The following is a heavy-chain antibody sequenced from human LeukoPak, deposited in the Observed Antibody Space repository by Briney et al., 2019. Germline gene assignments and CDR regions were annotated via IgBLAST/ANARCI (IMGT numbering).Heavy chain of an antibody. CDR1: GFTFSSYG. Sequence: GGSLRLSCAASGFTFSSYGMHWVRQAPGKGLEWVAFIRYDGTNKYYVDSVKGRFTISRDNSKNTVYLQMNSLRAEDTAVYYCAKHGLPLVVISAPLDYWGQGTLVTVAS. V-gene: IGHV3-30*02. D-gene: IGHD2-15*01. CDR3: AKHGLPLVVISAPLDY. J-gene: IGHJ4*02. CDR2: IRYDGTNK.